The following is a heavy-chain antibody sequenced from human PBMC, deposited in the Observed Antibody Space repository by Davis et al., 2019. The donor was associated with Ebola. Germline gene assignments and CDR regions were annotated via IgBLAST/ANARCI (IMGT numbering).Heavy chain of an antibody. J-gene: IGHJ4*02. CDR3: ARGLYGNNFDY. CDR2: IYYSGST. D-gene: IGHD5-24*01. CDR1: GGSISSYS. Sequence: MPSETLSLTCPVSGGSISSYSWSWIRQPPGKGLEWIGSIYYSGSTNYNPSLKSRVPISVDTSKNQFSLKLSSVTAADTAVYYCARGLYGNNFDYWGQGTLVTVSS. V-gene: IGHV4-59*01.